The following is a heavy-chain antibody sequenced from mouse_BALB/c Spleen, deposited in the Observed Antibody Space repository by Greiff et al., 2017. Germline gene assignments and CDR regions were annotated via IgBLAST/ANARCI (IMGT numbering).Heavy chain of an antibody. J-gene: IGHJ4*01. Sequence: QVQLQQSGAELVRPGTSVKISCKASGYTFTNYWLGWVKQRPGHGLEWIGDIYPGGGYTNYNEKFKGKATLTADTSSSTAYMQLSSLTSEDSAVYFCASNYGNYPYAMDYWGQGTSVTVSA. CDR2: IYPGGGYT. V-gene: IGHV1-63*02. D-gene: IGHD2-1*01. CDR1: GYTFTNYW. CDR3: ASNYGNYPYAMDY.